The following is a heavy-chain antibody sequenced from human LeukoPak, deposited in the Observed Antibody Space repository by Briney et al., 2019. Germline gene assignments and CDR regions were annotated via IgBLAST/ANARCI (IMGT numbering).Heavy chain of an antibody. CDR1: GFTVSSNY. CDR2: ISGSGGST. J-gene: IGHJ4*02. CDR3: AKYRSGVDY. V-gene: IGHV3-23*01. Sequence: GGSLRLSCAASGFTVSSNYMSWVRQAPGKGLEWVSAISGSGGSTYYADSVKGRFTISRDNSKNTLYLQMNSLRAEDTAVYYCAKYRSGVDYWGQGTLVTVSS. D-gene: IGHD3-3*01.